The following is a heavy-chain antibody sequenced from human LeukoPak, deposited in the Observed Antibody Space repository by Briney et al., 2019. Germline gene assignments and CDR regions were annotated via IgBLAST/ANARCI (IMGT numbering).Heavy chain of an antibody. CDR3: ARAYFGVVIILYYFDY. D-gene: IGHD3-3*01. J-gene: IGHJ4*02. CDR1: GGSFSDYC. Sequence: SETLSLTCDVYGGSFSDYCWSWIRQPPGKGLEWIGEITQSGSTNYNPSLKSRVTISVDTSKNQFSLKLSSVTAADTAVYYCARAYFGVVIILYYFDYWGQGTLVTVSS. V-gene: IGHV4-34*01. CDR2: ITQSGST.